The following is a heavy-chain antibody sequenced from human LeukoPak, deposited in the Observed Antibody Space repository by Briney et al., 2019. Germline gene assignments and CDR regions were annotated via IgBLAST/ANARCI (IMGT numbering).Heavy chain of an antibody. CDR1: GYTFTSYY. V-gene: IGHV1-46*01. D-gene: IGHD2-2*01. J-gene: IGHJ4*02. CDR2: INPSGGST. Sequence: ASVKVSCKASGYTFTSYYMHWVRQAPGPGLEWMGIINPSGGSTSYAQKFQGRVTMTRDTSTSTVYMELSSLRSEDTAVYYCAREYCSSTSCSYFDYWGQGTLVTVSS. CDR3: AREYCSSTSCSYFDY.